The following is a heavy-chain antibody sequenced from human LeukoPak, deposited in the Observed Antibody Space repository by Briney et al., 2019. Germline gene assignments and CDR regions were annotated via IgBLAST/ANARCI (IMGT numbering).Heavy chain of an antibody. CDR1: GYTFPNYH. Sequence: ASVKVSCKASGYTFPNYHIHWVRQAPGQGLEWMGIINPSGGSTSYAQKFQGRVTMTRDTSTSTVYMELSSLRSEDTAVYYCARSRRDGYNYVDYWGQGTLVTVSS. CDR3: ARSRRDGYNYVDY. V-gene: IGHV1-46*01. J-gene: IGHJ4*02. D-gene: IGHD5-24*01. CDR2: INPSGGST.